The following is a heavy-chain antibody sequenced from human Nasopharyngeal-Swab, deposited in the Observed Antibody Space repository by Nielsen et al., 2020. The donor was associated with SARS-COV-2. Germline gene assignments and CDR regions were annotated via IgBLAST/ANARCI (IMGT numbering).Heavy chain of an antibody. D-gene: IGHD5-12*01. V-gene: IGHV1-69*10. CDR1: GDTFTNSA. CDR2: IVPALGLP. J-gene: IGHJ4*02. Sequence: SVKVSCKPSGDTFTNSAISWVRQAPGQGLDWLGGIVPALGLPNYAQKFRGRVTISADRSTTTSYLELSSLRSEDTAIYYCAREGEYGAYDAPDYWGQGTLVTVSS. CDR3: AREGEYGAYDAPDY.